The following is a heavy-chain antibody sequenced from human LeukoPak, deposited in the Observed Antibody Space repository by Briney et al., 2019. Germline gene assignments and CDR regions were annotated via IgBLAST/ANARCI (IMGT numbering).Heavy chain of an antibody. D-gene: IGHD1-26*01. J-gene: IGHJ4*02. Sequence: SETLSLTCTVSGGSISSYYWSWIRQPPGKGLEWIGYIYYSGSTNYNPSLKSRVTISVDTSKNQFSLKLSSVTAADTAVYYCARAGARTPVYFDYWGQGTLVTVSS. CDR3: ARAGARTPVYFDY. CDR1: GGSISSYY. V-gene: IGHV4-59*08. CDR2: IYYSGST.